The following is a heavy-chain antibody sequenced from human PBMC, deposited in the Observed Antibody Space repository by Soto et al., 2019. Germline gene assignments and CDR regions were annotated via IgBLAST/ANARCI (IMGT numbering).Heavy chain of an antibody. CDR3: VRGLGYCSTTTCSEDWFDP. J-gene: IGHJ5*02. Sequence: SETLSLSCAVYGGSISSGDYSWSWVRQAPGMGLEWLGYIYRSGSSFFNPSLRSRLTMSVDTAKNQFSLSLSSVTAADTALYYCVRGLGYCSTTTCSEDWFDPWGPGIQVTVSS. CDR1: GGSISSGDYS. D-gene: IGHD2-2*01. CDR2: IYRSGSS. V-gene: IGHV4-30-2*01.